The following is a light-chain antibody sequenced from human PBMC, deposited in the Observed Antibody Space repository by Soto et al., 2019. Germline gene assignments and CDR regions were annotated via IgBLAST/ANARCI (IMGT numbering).Light chain of an antibody. CDR2: EDN. V-gene: IGLV6-57*01. CDR3: QSYDSSNHWV. CDR1: SGSIASNY. J-gene: IGLJ3*02. Sequence: NFMLTQSHSVSESPGKTITISCTRSSGSIASNYVQWYQQRPGSSPTTVIYEDNQRPSGVPDRFSGSIDSSSNSASLTISGLQTEDEADYYCQSYDSSNHWVFGGRTQLTVL.